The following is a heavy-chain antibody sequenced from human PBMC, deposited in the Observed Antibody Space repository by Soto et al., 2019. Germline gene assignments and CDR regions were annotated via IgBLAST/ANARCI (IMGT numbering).Heavy chain of an antibody. D-gene: IGHD2-2*01. CDR3: ARDICSSTSCQPDY. Sequence: STKLSCGACAFSFNHYAMHWVRKETGKGLEWVAVISYDGSNKYYADSVKGRFTISRDNSKNTLYLQMNSLRAEDTAVYYCARDICSSTSCQPDYCGQGTLVTVSS. V-gene: IGHV3-30-3*01. J-gene: IGHJ4*02. CDR2: ISYDGSNK. CDR1: AFSFNHYA.